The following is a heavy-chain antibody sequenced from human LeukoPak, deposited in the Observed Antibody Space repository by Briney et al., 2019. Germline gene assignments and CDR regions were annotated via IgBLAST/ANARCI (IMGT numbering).Heavy chain of an antibody. CDR3: ARDPTHGYCSGGSCSPYNWFDP. CDR1: GYTFTDYF. CDR2: INPNSGDT. V-gene: IGHV1-2*02. D-gene: IGHD2-15*01. J-gene: IGHJ5*02. Sequence: GASVKVSCKASGYTFTDYFMHWVRQAPGQGLEWIGWINPNSGDTKFAQSFWGRVTMTRDTSISTAYLELSRLRSDDTAVYFCARDPTHGYCSGGSCSPYNWFDPWGQGTLVTVSS.